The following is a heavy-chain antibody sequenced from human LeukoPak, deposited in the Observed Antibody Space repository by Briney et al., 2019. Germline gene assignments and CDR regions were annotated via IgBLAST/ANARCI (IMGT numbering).Heavy chain of an antibody. Sequence: GGSLRLSCAASGFTFSDYYMSWIRQAPGKGLEWVSYISSSGSTIYYADSVKGRFTISRDNAKNSLYLQMNSLRAEDTAVYYCVIGYDSSGSTYFDYWGRGTLVTVSS. CDR1: GFTFSDYY. V-gene: IGHV3-11*04. J-gene: IGHJ4*02. CDR3: VIGYDSSGSTYFDY. CDR2: ISSSGSTI. D-gene: IGHD3-22*01.